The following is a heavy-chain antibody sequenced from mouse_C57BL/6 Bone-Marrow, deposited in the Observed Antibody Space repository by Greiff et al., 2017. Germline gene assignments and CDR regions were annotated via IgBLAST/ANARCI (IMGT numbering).Heavy chain of an antibody. CDR1: GYTFTSYW. D-gene: IGHD2-3*01. Sequence: QVQLQQPGAELVKPGASVKLSCKASGYTFTSYWMHWVKQRPGQGLEWIGMIHPNSGSTNYNEKFKSKATLTVDKSSSTAYMQLSSLTSEDSAVYYCARKRWLLLYYFDYWGQGTTLTVSS. V-gene: IGHV1-64*01. CDR2: IHPNSGST. CDR3: ARKRWLLLYYFDY. J-gene: IGHJ2*01.